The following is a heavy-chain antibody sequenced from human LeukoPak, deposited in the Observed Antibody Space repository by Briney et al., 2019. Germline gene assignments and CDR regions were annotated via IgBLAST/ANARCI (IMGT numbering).Heavy chain of an antibody. CDR1: GGTFSSYA. CDR3: ARARYSSGWYVHYYYYMDV. Sequence: SVKVSCKASGGTFSSYAISWVRQAPGQGLEWMGGITPIFGTANYAQKLQGRVTMTTDTSTSTAYMELRSLRSDDTAVYYCARARYSSGWYVHYYYYMDVWGKGTTVTISS. J-gene: IGHJ6*03. V-gene: IGHV1-69*05. CDR2: ITPIFGTA. D-gene: IGHD6-19*01.